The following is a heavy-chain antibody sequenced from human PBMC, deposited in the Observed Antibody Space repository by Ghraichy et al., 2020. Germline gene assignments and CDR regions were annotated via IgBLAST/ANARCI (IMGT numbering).Heavy chain of an antibody. CDR1: GYTFTGYY. CDR2: INPDSGGT. Sequence: ASVKVSCKAFGYTFTGYYIHWMRQAPGQGLEWMGWINPDSGGTKYAERFQGRVTMTRDSSITTAYMDLSRLASDDTSVYYCASTRGSSGYTIHWGQGTLVTVSS. V-gene: IGHV1-2*02. D-gene: IGHD6-25*01. CDR3: ASTRGSSGYTIH. J-gene: IGHJ4*02.